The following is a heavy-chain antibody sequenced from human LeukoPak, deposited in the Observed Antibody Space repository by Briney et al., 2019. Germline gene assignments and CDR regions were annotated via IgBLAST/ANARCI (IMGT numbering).Heavy chain of an antibody. J-gene: IGHJ4*02. D-gene: IGHD4-17*01. Sequence: GGSLRLSCAASGFTVSSNYMSWVRQAPGKGLEWVSGIYSGGSTYYADSVKGRFTISRDTYKNTLYLQMNSLRAEDTAVYYCARGVDGDYSFDYWGQGTLVTVSS. CDR1: GFTVSSNY. CDR3: ARGVDGDYSFDY. CDR2: IYSGGST. V-gene: IGHV3-53*01.